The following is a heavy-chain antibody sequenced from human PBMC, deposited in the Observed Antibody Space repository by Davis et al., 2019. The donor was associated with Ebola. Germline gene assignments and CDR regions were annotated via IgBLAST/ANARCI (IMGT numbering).Heavy chain of an antibody. CDR3: ARDGAYVTTPDWYFDL. J-gene: IGHJ2*01. CDR2: ISDSGGKT. D-gene: IGHD4-17*01. V-gene: IGHV3-23*01. Sequence: GGSLRLSCAASGFTFSSYFMTWLRQAPGKGLEWVSSISDSGGKTYYADSVKGRFSISRDNSKNTLYLQMNSLRAEDTAVYYCARDGAYVTTPDWYFDLWGRGTLVTVSS. CDR1: GFTFSSYF.